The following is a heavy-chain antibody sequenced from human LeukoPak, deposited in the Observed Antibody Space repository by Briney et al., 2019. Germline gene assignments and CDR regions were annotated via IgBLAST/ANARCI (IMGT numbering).Heavy chain of an antibody. V-gene: IGHV4-59*01. Sequence: SETLSLTSTVSGGSISSYYWSWIRQPPGKGLEWIGYIYYSGSTNYNPSLKSRVTISVDTSKNQFSLKLSSVTAADTAVYYCAGDRRALKEAAGPGDYYYYYGMDVGGKGTTVTVSS. CDR2: IYYSGST. D-gene: IGHD6-25*01. J-gene: IGHJ6*04. CDR1: GGSISSYY. CDR3: AGDRRALKEAAGPGDYYYYYGMDV.